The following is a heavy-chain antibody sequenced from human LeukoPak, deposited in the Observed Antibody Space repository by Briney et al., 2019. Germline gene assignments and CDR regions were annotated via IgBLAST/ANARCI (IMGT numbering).Heavy chain of an antibody. Sequence: SETLSLTCTVSGGSISSSNYYWGWIRQPPGKGLEWIGIIYNRGSTDYNPSLKSRVTISVDTSKNKFSLRLSSVTAADTAVYYCARDWGVSARPGYMDVWGKGTTVTASS. CDR1: GGSISSSNYY. CDR3: ARDWGVSARPGYMDV. D-gene: IGHD6-6*01. J-gene: IGHJ6*03. V-gene: IGHV4-39*07. CDR2: IYNRGST.